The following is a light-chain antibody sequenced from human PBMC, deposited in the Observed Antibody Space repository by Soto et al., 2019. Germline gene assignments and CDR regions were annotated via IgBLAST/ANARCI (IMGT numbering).Light chain of an antibody. CDR2: GAS. CDR1: HFVATSY. J-gene: IGKJ1*01. Sequence: EIVLTQSPGTLSLSPGERATLSCRASHFVATSYVAWYQQKPGQAPRLLIYGASSRATGIPDRFSGSGSGTDFTLTISRLEPEDFAVYYCQPYGSSPGTFGQGTKVDI. V-gene: IGKV3-20*01. CDR3: QPYGSSPGT.